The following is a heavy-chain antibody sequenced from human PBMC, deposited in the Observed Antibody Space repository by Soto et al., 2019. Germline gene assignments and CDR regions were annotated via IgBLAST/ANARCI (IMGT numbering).Heavy chain of an antibody. CDR2: IYHGGST. CDR1: GGSLSSNDR. CDR3: ARVLYGAWGGYYYYYHGMDV. V-gene: IGHV4-4*02. D-gene: IGHD4-17*01. Sequence: SETLSLTCAVSGGSLSSNDRWSWVRQPPGKGLEWIGEIYHGGSTNYNPSLKSRVTISVDKSKNQFSLKLSSVIAADTAVYYCARVLYGAWGGYYYYYHGMDVWRQGTTVPVS. J-gene: IGHJ6*02.